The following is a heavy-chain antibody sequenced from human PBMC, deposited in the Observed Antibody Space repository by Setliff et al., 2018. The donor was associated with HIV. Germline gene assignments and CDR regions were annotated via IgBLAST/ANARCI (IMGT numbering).Heavy chain of an antibody. CDR3: ARARGPEGYFDS. J-gene: IGHJ4*02. V-gene: IGHV4-39*07. Sequence: PSETLSLTCTVSGGSISSSSYYWGWIRQPPGKGLERIGSIYYSGSTYYKSSLKSRLTISVDTSKNQFSLKMSSVTAADTAVYYCARARGPEGYFDSWGQGTLVTVSS. CDR2: IYYSGST. D-gene: IGHD3-10*01. CDR1: GGSISSSSYY.